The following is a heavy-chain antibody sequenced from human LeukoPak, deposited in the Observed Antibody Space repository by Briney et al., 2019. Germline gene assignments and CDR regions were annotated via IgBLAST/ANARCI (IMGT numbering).Heavy chain of an antibody. CDR1: GGSISSYY. CDR2: ISHSGNT. D-gene: IGHD6-13*01. CDR3: ARVYYSSSYDYCYFDL. V-gene: IGHV4-59*01. Sequence: SETLSLTCTVSGGSISSYYWSWIRQPPGKGLEWIGYISHSGNTNYNSSLKSRGTISADTSKNQFSLKLSSVTAADTAVYYCARVYYSSSYDYCYFDLGGRGTLVTVSS. J-gene: IGHJ2*01.